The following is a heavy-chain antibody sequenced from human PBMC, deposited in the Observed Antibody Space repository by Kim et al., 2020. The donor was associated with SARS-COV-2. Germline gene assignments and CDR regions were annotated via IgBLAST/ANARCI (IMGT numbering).Heavy chain of an antibody. Sequence: GGSLRLSCAVSEFNVGRNYMTWVRQAPGKGLEWVSLIYSNGDSNYADSVRGRFTISRDSYTNKLFLQMNSLRAEDSAVYYCARKTDSYGNGGFWGRGTLVTVSS. J-gene: IGHJ4*02. CDR2: IYSNGDS. D-gene: IGHD3-16*01. V-gene: IGHV3-53*01. CDR3: ARKTDSYGNGGF. CDR1: EFNVGRNY.